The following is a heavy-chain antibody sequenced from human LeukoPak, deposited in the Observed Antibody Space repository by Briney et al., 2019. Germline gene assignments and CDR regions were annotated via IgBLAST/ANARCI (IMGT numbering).Heavy chain of an antibody. J-gene: IGHJ4*02. CDR3: ARGSGYYPIYYFDY. CDR2: IYYSGNT. V-gene: IGHV4-61*01. D-gene: IGHD3-22*01. Sequence: PSETLSLTCTVSGGSVSSGTYYWSWIRQPPGKGLEWIGYIYYSGNTSYNPSLKSRVTISEDTSKNQFSLKLTSVTAADTAVFYCARGSGYYPIYYFDYWGQGTLVTVSS. CDR1: GGSVSSGTYY.